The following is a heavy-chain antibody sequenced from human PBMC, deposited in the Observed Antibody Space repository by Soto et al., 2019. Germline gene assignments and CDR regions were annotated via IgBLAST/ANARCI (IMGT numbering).Heavy chain of an antibody. D-gene: IGHD3-22*01. CDR3: ARDYERNYYDSSGYYEY. CDR2: INAGNGNT. V-gene: IGHV1-3*01. J-gene: IGHJ4*02. CDR1: GYTFTSYA. Sequence: ASVKVSCKASGYTFTSYAMHWVRQAPGQRLEWMGWINAGNGNTKYSQKFQGRVTITRDTSASTAYMELSSLRSEDTAVYYCARDYERNYYDSSGYYEYWGQGTLVTVS.